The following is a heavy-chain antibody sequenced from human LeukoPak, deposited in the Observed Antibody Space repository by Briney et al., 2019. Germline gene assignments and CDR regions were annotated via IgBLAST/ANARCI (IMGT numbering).Heavy chain of an antibody. CDR2: ISGSGGST. J-gene: IGHJ4*02. V-gene: IGHV3-23*01. D-gene: IGHD3-10*01. CDR1: GFTFSSYA. CDR3: AKYGSGSYYQGDY. Sequence: GGSLRLSCAASGFTFSSYAMSWVRQAPGKGLECVSAISGSGGSTYYADSVKGRFTISRDNSKNTLYLQMNSLRAEDTAVYYCAKYGSGSYYQGDYWGQGTLVTVSS.